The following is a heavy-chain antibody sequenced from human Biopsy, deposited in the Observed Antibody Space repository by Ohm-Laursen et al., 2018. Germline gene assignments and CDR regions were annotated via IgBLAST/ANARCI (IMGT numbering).Heavy chain of an antibody. V-gene: IGHV4-4*08. Sequence: SETLSLTCTVSNGSIRNYYWSWIRQPPGKGLEWIGFISSTGYTSCIPSLKSRVTISVGTSRRQSSLKMRSVTAADTAVYYCARTPGKAVAGRFLDLWGRGTLVTVSS. CDR2: ISSTGYT. CDR1: NGSIRNYY. D-gene: IGHD6-19*01. CDR3: ARTPGKAVAGRFLDL. J-gene: IGHJ2*01.